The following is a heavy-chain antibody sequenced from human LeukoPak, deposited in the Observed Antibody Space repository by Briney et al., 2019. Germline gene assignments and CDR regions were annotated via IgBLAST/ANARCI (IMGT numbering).Heavy chain of an antibody. CDR3: ARRAAMVTYDY. D-gene: IGHD5-18*01. CDR1: GFTFSSSW. Sequence: GGSLRLSCAASGFTFSSSWMSSVRQAPGKGLEWVANIKQDGSEKNYVDSVKGRFTISRDNTKNSLYLQMNSLRAEDTAVYYCARRAAMVTYDYWGQGTLVTVSS. CDR2: IKQDGSEK. V-gene: IGHV3-7*01. J-gene: IGHJ4*02.